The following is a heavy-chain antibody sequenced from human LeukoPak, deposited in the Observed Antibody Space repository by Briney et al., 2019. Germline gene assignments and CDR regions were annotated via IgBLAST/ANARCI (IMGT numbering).Heavy chain of an antibody. CDR3: ARVPTVSTWGAFDI. CDR2: ISSSGSTI. D-gene: IGHD4-17*01. Sequence: GGSLRLSCAASGFTFSSYEMNWVRQAPGKGLEWVSYISSSGSTIYYADSVKGRFTISRDNAKNSLYLQMNSLRAEDTAVYYCARVPTVSTWGAFDIWGQGTMVTVSS. V-gene: IGHV3-48*03. J-gene: IGHJ3*02. CDR1: GFTFSSYE.